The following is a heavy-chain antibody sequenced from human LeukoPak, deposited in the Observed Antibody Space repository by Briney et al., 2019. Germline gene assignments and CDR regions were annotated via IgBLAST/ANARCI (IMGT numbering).Heavy chain of an antibody. V-gene: IGHV1-69*13. D-gene: IGHD3-9*01. Sequence: ASVKVSCKASGGTFSSYAISWVRQAPGQGLVWMGGIIPIFGTANYAQKFQGRVTITADESTSTAYMELSSLRSEDTAVYYCARTNVLRYFDWLQTSSVGVGDWFDPWGQGTLVTVSS. J-gene: IGHJ5*02. CDR3: ARTNVLRYFDWLQTSSVGVGDWFDP. CDR2: IIPIFGTA. CDR1: GGTFSSYA.